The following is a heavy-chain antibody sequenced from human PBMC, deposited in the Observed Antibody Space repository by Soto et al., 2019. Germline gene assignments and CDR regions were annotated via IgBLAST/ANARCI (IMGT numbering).Heavy chain of an antibody. D-gene: IGHD3-3*01. CDR1: GFTFSNYA. Sequence: EVQLLESGGGLVQPGGSLRLSCAASGFTFSNYAMSWVRQAPGKGLEGVAAISGGGVSTYYADSVKGGFTISRDNSKNTQDMHTNNLKADGTAVYYCAKERRYDSSWYSDLWGRGTLVIVSS. J-gene: IGHJ2*01. CDR2: ISGGGVST. V-gene: IGHV3-23*01. CDR3: AKERRYDSSWYSDL.